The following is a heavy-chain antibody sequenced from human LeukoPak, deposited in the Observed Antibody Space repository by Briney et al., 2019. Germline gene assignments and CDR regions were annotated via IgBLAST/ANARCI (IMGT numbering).Heavy chain of an antibody. V-gene: IGHV3-23*01. D-gene: IGHD2-2*01. CDR3: AKYEADILVVPAGYFDY. CDR1: GFTFNYYG. Sequence: GGSLRLSCVASGFTFNYYGVSWVRQAPGKGLEWVSGISGSGGSTYYADSVKGRLTISRDNSKNTLYLQMNSLRAEDTAVYYCAKYEADILVVPAGYFDYWGQGTLVTVSS. CDR2: ISGSGGST. J-gene: IGHJ4*02.